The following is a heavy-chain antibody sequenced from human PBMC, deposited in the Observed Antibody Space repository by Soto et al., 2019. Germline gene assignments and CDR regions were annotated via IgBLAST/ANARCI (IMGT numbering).Heavy chain of an antibody. V-gene: IGHV3-30*18. CDR3: AKEDYYDSSGYYAFDY. Sequence: CLGLCCAACGFPVCSYGMHWVRQAPGKGLEWVAVISYDGSNKYYADSVKGRFTISRDNSKNTLYLQMNSLRAEDTAVYYCAKEDYYDSSGYYAFDYWGQRTLVTVSS. J-gene: IGHJ4*02. CDR1: GFPVCSYG. D-gene: IGHD3-22*01. CDR2: ISYDGSNK.